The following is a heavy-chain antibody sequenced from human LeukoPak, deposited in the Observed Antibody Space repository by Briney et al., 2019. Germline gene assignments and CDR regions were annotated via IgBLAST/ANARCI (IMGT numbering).Heavy chain of an antibody. V-gene: IGHV1-18*01. CDR2: ISGYNGHT. Sequence: GASVKVSCKASGYTFPSYGIYWLRQAPGQGLEWMGWISGYNGHTNYAQKLQGRVTMTTDTFTSTAYMELRSLRSDDTAVYYCARVGGCSGGRCYSGVYYYDYMDVWGKGTTVTVSS. J-gene: IGHJ6*03. D-gene: IGHD2-15*01. CDR3: ARVGGCSGGRCYSGVYYYDYMDV. CDR1: GYTFPSYG.